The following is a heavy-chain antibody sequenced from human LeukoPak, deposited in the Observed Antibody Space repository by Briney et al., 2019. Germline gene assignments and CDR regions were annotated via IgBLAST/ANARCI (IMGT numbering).Heavy chain of an antibody. J-gene: IGHJ4*02. CDR3: VREGPIRFLEQIDY. V-gene: IGHV4-38-2*02. Sequence: PSETLSLTCTVSSYSISRGYYWGWIRQSPGKGLEWTGNIYHTGSTSYNPSLESRVTISLDLSKNQFSLRLSSVTAADTALYYCVREGPIRFLEQIDYWGQGTLVTVSS. CDR1: SYSISRGYY. D-gene: IGHD3-3*01. CDR2: IYHTGST.